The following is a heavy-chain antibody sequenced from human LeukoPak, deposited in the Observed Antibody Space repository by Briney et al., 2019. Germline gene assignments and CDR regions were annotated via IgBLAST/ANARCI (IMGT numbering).Heavy chain of an antibody. CDR3: VRLADPGY. D-gene: IGHD6-19*01. J-gene: IGHJ4*02. Sequence: GGSLRLSCTASGFTFSNYWMHWVRQAPGKGLVWVSRIKSDGSTTTYADSVKGRFTISRDNAKSTLYLQMNSLRAEDTAVYYCVRLADPGYWVQGTLVTVSS. CDR2: IKSDGSTT. CDR1: GFTFSNYW. V-gene: IGHV3-74*01.